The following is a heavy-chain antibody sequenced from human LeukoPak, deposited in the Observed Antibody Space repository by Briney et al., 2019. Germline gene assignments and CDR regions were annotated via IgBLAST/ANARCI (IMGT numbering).Heavy chain of an antibody. CDR1: GYTFTVYY. V-gene: IGHV1-2*02. CDR3: ARDDCSGGSCYRT. D-gene: IGHD2-15*01. Sequence: ASVKVSCKASGYTFTVYYIHWVRQAPGQGPEWMGWINPNSGGTKYAEKFQGRVTMTRDSSISTAYMEVGRLTSDDTAAYYCARDDCSGGSCYRTWGQGTLVTVSS. CDR2: INPNSGGT. J-gene: IGHJ4*02.